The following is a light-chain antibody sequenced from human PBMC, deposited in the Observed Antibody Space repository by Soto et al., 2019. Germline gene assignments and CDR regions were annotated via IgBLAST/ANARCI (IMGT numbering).Light chain of an antibody. CDR2: DNN. Sequence: QSVLTQPPSVSGAPGQRVTISCTGSSSNIGAGYDVHWYQQLPGTAPKLLIYDNNNRPSGVPGRFSGSKSGTSASLAITGLQAEDEADYYCQSYDSSLSASYFFGTGTKVTVL. CDR1: SSNIGAGYD. J-gene: IGLJ1*01. CDR3: QSYDSSLSASYF. V-gene: IGLV1-40*01.